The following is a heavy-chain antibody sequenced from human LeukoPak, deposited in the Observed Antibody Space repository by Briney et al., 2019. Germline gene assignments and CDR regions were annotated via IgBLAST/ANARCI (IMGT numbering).Heavy chain of an antibody. CDR1: GISLSNYA. D-gene: IGHD6-19*01. CDR3: AKDRSPGIAVAGMS. J-gene: IGHJ5*02. V-gene: IGHV3-23*01. Sequence: GGSLRLSCVVSGISLSNYAMTWVRQAPGKGLEWVSYISERGGSTTYADSVKGRFTISRDTSLNTLYLQMNNLRAEDTAVYYCAKDRSPGIAVAGMSWGQGTLVTVSS. CDR2: ISERGGST.